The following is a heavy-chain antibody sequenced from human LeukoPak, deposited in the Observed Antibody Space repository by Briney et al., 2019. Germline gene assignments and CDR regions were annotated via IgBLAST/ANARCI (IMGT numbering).Heavy chain of an antibody. CDR2: INPNSGGT. D-gene: IGHD3-3*01. CDR3: ASLRVVTTKDYYYYGMDV. V-gene: IGHV1-2*06. Sequence: ASVKVSCKASGYTFTSYGISWVRQAPGQGLEWMGRINPNSGGTNYAQKFQGRVTMTRDTSISTAYMELSRLRSDDTAVYYCASLRVVTTKDYYYYGMDVWGQGTTVTVSS. J-gene: IGHJ6*02. CDR1: GYTFTSYG.